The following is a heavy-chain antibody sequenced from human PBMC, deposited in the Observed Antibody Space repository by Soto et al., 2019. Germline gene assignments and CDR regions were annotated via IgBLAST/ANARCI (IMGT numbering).Heavy chain of an antibody. V-gene: IGHV3-21*01. CDR1: GFNFNSYT. CDR2: ISSSGYI. Sequence: GGSLTLSCAASGFNFNSYTINWVRQAPGKRLEWLSSISSSGYIFSTDSVRGRFTISRDNAKNSVYLHINSLRAEDTAVYFCARDCSGGSCYPGMDVCGQGTTVTVSS. J-gene: IGHJ6*02. D-gene: IGHD2-15*01. CDR3: ARDCSGGSCYPGMDV.